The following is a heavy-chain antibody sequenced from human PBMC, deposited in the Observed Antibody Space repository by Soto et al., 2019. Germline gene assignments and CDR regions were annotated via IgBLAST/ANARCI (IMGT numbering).Heavy chain of an antibody. CDR2: ISYSGST. CDR1: GGSISSGGYY. Sequence: QVQLQESGPGLVKPSQTLSLTCTVSGGSISSGGYYWSWIRQHPGKGLEWIGYISYSGSTYYNPSRKGRVTISVDTSKNQFSLKLSSVTAADTAVYYCARYRVYYGMDVWGQGTTVTVSS. CDR3: ARYRVYYGMDV. J-gene: IGHJ6*02. V-gene: IGHV4-31*03.